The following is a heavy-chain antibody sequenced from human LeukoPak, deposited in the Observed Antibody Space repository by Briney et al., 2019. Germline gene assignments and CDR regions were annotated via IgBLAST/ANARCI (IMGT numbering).Heavy chain of an antibody. CDR3: ARGYYYGPGSSEDFDY. J-gene: IGHJ4*02. D-gene: IGHD3-10*01. Sequence: AGGSLRLSCAASGFTFSSYAMHWVRQAPGKGLVWVSRIYSDGSSTSYADSVKGRFTISRDNAKNTLYLQMNSLRAEDSAVYYCARGYYYGPGSSEDFDYWGLGTLVTVSS. CDR2: IYSDGSST. CDR1: GFTFSSYA. V-gene: IGHV3-74*01.